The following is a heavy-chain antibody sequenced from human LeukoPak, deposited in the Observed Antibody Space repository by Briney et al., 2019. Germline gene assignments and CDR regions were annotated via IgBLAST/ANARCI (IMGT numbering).Heavy chain of an antibody. J-gene: IGHJ4*02. CDR2: IYHSGST. D-gene: IGHD5-18*01. CDR1: GYSISSGYY. Sequence: SETLSLTCTVSGYSISSGYYWGWIRQPPGKGLEWIGGIYHSGSTYYNPSLKSRVTISVDTSKNQFSLKLSSVTAADTAVYYCARGDSYGSCFDYWGQGTLVTVSS. CDR3: ARGDSYGSCFDY. V-gene: IGHV4-38-2*02.